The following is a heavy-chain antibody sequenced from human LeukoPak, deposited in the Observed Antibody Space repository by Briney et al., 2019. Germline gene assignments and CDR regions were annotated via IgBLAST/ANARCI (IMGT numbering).Heavy chain of an antibody. J-gene: IGHJ6*03. CDR2: MSGSSTYI. CDR1: GFTFRSYS. D-gene: IGHD2-15*01. CDR3: AREGGNYFYMDV. V-gene: IGHV3-21*01. Sequence: GGSLRLSCTASGFTFRSYSMSWVRQAPGKGLEWISSMSGSSTYIYYGDSVRGRFTISRDNAKNSLHLQMNSLRADDAGVYYCAREGGNYFYMDVWAIGTTVTISS.